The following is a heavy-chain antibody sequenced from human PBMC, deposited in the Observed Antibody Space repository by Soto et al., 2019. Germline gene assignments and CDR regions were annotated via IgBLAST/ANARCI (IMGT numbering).Heavy chain of an antibody. CDR2: IWYDGSKK. Sequence: SLRLSCAASGFTFSSYGMHWVRQAPGKGLEWVAVIWYDGSKKYYADSVKGRFTISRDNSKNTLYLQMNSLRAEDTAVYYCVGDGNSADHYGMDVWGQGTTVTVSS. D-gene: IGHD3-16*01. V-gene: IGHV3-33*01. CDR3: VGDGNSADHYGMDV. CDR1: GFTFSSYG. J-gene: IGHJ6*02.